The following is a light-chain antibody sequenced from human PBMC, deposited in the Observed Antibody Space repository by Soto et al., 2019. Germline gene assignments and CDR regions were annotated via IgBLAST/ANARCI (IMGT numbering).Light chain of an antibody. J-gene: IGKJ1*01. CDR3: QHYNNWPPGRT. V-gene: IGKV3-15*01. Sequence: EIVLTQSPGTLSLSPGERVTLSCRASQSISNNHLAWYQQKPGQAPRLLIYGASTRATAIPARFSGSGSGTEFTLTISSLQSEDSALYYCQHYNNWPPGRTFGQGTKVDI. CDR1: QSISNN. CDR2: GAS.